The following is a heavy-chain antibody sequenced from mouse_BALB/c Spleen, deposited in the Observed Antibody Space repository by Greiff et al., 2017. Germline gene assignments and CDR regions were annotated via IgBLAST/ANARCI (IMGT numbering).Heavy chain of an antibody. Sequence: QVQLQQSGPELVKPGASVKMSCKASGYTFTDYVISWVKQRTGQGLEWIGVIYPGSGSTYYNEKFKGKATLTADKSSNTAYMQLSSLTSEDSAVYFCARGGGSWYFDVWGAGTTVTVSA. CDR3: ARGGGSWYFDV. J-gene: IGHJ1*01. V-gene: IGHV1-81*01. CDR2: IYPGSGST. CDR1: GYTFTDYV.